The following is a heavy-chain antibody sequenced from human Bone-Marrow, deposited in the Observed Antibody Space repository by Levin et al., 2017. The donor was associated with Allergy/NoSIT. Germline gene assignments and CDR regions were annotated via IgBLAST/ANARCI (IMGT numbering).Heavy chain of an antibody. CDR1: GGSISDHY. V-gene: IGHV4-59*11. CDR3: ARVDSSSWYTPEYYFDN. CDR2: IYYGGNT. J-gene: IGHJ4*02. Sequence: SETLSLTCTVSGGSISDHYWSWIRQPPGKGLEWIGHIYYGGNTNYNPSLKSRGTISVDTSNNQFSLNLSSVTAAATAVYYCARVDSSSWYTPEYYFDNWGQGTLVTVSS. D-gene: IGHD3-22*01.